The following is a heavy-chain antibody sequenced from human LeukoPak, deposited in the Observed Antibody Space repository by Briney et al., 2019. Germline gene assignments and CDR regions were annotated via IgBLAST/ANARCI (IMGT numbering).Heavy chain of an antibody. D-gene: IGHD6-13*01. J-gene: IGHJ4*02. CDR1: GFTFSSYW. V-gene: IGHV3-21*01. CDR3: ARRGIAAAGTH. CDR2: ISSSSSYI. Sequence: PGGSLRLSCAASGFTFSSYWMSWVRQAPGKGLEWVSSISSSSSYIYYADSVKGRFTISRDNAKNSLYLQMNSLRAEDTAVYYCARRGIAAAGTHWGQGTLVTVSS.